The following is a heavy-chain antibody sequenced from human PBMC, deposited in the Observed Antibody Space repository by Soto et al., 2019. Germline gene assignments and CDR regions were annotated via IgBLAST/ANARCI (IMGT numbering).Heavy chain of an antibody. D-gene: IGHD2-2*01. V-gene: IGHV1-18*01. CDR3: ARGKYGDY. CDR2: NSAHNGNT. J-gene: IGHJ4*02. CDR1: GYGFTTYG. Sequence: QVHLVQAGAEVKKPGASVKVSCKGSGYGFTTYGITWVRQAPGQGLEWMAWNSAHNGNTNYAQKLQGRVTMTRDTSTSTAYMEQRRVRYDDRAVYYCARGKYGDYWGQGALVTVSS.